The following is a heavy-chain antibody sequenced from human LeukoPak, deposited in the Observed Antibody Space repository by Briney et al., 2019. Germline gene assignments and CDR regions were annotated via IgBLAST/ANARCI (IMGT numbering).Heavy chain of an antibody. V-gene: IGHV3-30*18. J-gene: IGHJ4*02. CDR3: AKGEYTYGPGSFDY. Sequence: GRSLRLSCAASGFTVSTYGMHWVRQAPGKGLEWVAVISNDGSNKYYADSVKGRFTISRDNPKNTLYLQMNSLRAEDSAVYYCAKGEYTYGPGSFDYWGQGTLVTVSS. CDR2: ISNDGSNK. CDR1: GFTVSTYG. D-gene: IGHD3-10*01.